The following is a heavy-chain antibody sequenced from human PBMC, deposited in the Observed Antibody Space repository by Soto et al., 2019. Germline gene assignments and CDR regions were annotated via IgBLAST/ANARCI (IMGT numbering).Heavy chain of an antibody. J-gene: IGHJ4*02. D-gene: IGHD1-1*01. V-gene: IGHV1-18*01. CDR2: ISTYNGDT. CDR3: ARAATDSNDPWDFFDS. CDR1: GYSFPNYG. Sequence: GASVKVSCKASGYSFPNYGIAWVRQAPGQGLEWMGWISTYNGDTNYTQKLQGRVTMTTDTSTSTAYMDLRSLRSDDTAVYYCARAATDSNDPWDFFDSWGQGTLVTVSS.